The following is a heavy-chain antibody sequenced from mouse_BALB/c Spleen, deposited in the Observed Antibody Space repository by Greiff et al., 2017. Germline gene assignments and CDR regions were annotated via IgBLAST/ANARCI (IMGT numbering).Heavy chain of an antibody. Sequence: EVKLMESGGGLVQPGGSRKLSCAASGFTFSSFGMHWVRQAPEKGLEWVAYISSGSSTIYYADTVKGRFTISRDNPKNTLFLQMTSLRSEDTAMYYCARSGYYGNYLDYWGQGTTLTVSS. CDR2: ISSGSSTI. D-gene: IGHD2-1*01. CDR3: ARSGYYGNYLDY. V-gene: IGHV5-17*02. CDR1: GFTFSSFG. J-gene: IGHJ2*01.